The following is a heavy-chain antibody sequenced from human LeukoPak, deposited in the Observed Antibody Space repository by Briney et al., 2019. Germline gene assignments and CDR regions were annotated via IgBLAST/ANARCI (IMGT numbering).Heavy chain of an antibody. CDR2: MNPNSGTT. J-gene: IGHJ4*02. V-gene: IGHV1-8*03. D-gene: IGHD3-22*01. CDR1: GYTFTSYD. Sequence: ASVNVSCKASGYTFTSYDISWVRQATGQGLAWVGWMNPNSGTTAYAQKFQGRVTITRNTSISTAYMMLSSLRSEDTAIYYCAREDYYDSGSNDYWGQGTLVTVSS. CDR3: AREDYYDSGSNDY.